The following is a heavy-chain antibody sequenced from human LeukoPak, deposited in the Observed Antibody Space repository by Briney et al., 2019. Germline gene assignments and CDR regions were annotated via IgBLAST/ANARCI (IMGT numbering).Heavy chain of an antibody. D-gene: IGHD4-17*01. CDR1: GFTFSSYW. CDR2: INQDGSEK. Sequence: PGGSLRLSCAASGFTFSSYWMTWVRQAPGKGLEWVANINQDGSEKYYVDYVKGRFTISRDNAKNSLYLQMNNLRAEDTAVYYCARPTVTTGVDAFDFWGQGTMVTVSS. CDR3: ARPTVTTGVDAFDF. V-gene: IGHV3-7*01. J-gene: IGHJ3*01.